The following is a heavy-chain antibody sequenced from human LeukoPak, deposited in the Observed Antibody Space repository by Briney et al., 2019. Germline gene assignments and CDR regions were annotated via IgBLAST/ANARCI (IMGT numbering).Heavy chain of an antibody. CDR2: INPNSGGT. J-gene: IGHJ4*02. CDR1: GYTFTGYY. D-gene: IGHD3-22*01. Sequence: ASVKVSCKASGYTFTGYYMHWVRQAPGQGLEWMGWINPNSGGTNYAQKFQGWVTMTRDTSISTAYMELSRLRSDDTAVYYCARVHRDYYYDSSGSTPGPFDYWGQGTLVTVSS. CDR3: ARVHRDYYYDSSGSTPGPFDY. V-gene: IGHV1-2*04.